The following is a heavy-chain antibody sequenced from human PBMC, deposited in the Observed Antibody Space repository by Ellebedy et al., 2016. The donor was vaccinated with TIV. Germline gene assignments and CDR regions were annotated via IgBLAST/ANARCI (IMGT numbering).Heavy chain of an antibody. V-gene: IGHV1-18*01. CDR2: ISAYNGNT. J-gene: IGHJ4*02. Sequence: ASVKVSXXASGYTFTSYGISWVRQAPGQGLEWMGWISAYNGNTNYAQKLQGRVTMTTDTSTSTAYMELRSLRSDDTAVYYCARGMRLRFLEWLSPFDYWGQGTLVTVSS. CDR1: GYTFTSYG. CDR3: ARGMRLRFLEWLSPFDY. D-gene: IGHD3-3*01.